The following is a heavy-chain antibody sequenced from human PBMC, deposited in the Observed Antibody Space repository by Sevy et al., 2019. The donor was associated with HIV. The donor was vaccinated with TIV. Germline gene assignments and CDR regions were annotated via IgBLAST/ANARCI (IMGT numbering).Heavy chain of an antibody. Sequence: SETLSLTCTVSGGSISSSSYYWGWIRQPPGKGLEWIGSIYYSGSTYYNPSLKSRVTISVDTSKNQFSLKLSSVTAAETAVYYCARGYYDFWSGYTWGYGMDVWGQGTTVTVSS. CDR2: IYYSGST. CDR3: ARGYYDFWSGYTWGYGMDV. J-gene: IGHJ6*02. D-gene: IGHD3-3*01. V-gene: IGHV4-39*01. CDR1: GGSISSSSYY.